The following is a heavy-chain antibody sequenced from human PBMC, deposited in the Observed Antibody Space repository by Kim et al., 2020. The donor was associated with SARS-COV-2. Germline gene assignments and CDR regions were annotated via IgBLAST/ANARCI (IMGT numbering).Heavy chain of an antibody. J-gene: IGHJ4*02. CDR1: GFRFSEYS. CDR3: ARDNAMINGEAMDY. D-gene: IGHD3-16*01. V-gene: IGHV3-48*02. CDR2: ISGESTVL. Sequence: GGSLRPSCGASGFRFSEYSMNWVRQPPGGGLEWLAYISGESTVLYYADSVKGRITLFRDNAKNSLYLQMNGLRDDDTAAYYCARDNAMINGEAMDYWGQG.